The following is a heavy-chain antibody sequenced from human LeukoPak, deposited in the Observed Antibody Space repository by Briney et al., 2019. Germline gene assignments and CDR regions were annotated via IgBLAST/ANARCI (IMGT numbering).Heavy chain of an antibody. CDR2: IYHSGST. J-gene: IGHJ4*02. CDR3: ARDLYYYDSSGYHPFDY. Sequence: PSETLSLTCAVSGGSISSSNWWSWVRQPPGKGLEWIGEIYHSGSTNYNPSLKSRVTMSVDTSKNQFSLKLSSVTAADTAVYYCARDLYYYDSSGYHPFDYWGQGTLVTVSS. D-gene: IGHD3-22*01. V-gene: IGHV4-4*02. CDR1: GGSISSSNW.